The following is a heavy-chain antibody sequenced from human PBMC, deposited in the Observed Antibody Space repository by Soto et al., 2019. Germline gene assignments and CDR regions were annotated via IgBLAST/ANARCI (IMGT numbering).Heavy chain of an antibody. V-gene: IGHV1-18*04. CDR1: GYTFTSYG. J-gene: IGHJ5*02. D-gene: IGHD2-2*01. Sequence: QVQLVQSGAEVKKPGASVKVSCKASGYTFTSYGISWVRQAPGQGLEWMGWISAYNGNTNYAQKLQGRVTMTTDTSTSTDYMELRSLRSDDTAVYYCARARYQLHPRQWYNWFDPWGQGTLVTVSS. CDR3: ARARYQLHPRQWYNWFDP. CDR2: ISAYNGNT.